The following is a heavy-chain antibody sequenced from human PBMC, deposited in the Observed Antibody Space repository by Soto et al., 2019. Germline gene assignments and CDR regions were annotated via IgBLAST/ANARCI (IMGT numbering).Heavy chain of an antibody. J-gene: IGHJ5*02. CDR1: GYTFTSYA. V-gene: IGHV1-3*01. D-gene: IGHD2-21*01. Sequence: ASVKVSCKASGYTFTSYAMHWVRQAPGQRLEWVGWINAGNGNTKYSQKFQGRVTITRDTSASTAYMELSSLRSEDTAVYCCARVADAVVVIASTPQVGWFDPWGQGTLVTVSS. CDR3: ARVADAVVVIASTPQVGWFDP. CDR2: INAGNGNT.